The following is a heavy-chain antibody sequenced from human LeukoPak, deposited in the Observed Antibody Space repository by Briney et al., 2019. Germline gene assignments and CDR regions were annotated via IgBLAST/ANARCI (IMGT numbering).Heavy chain of an antibody. CDR2: ISYDGSNK. V-gene: IGHV3-30-3*01. J-gene: IGHJ4*02. CDR1: GFTFSSYA. CDR3: ARDDAATITTSSFDY. D-gene: IGHD5-24*01. Sequence: GGSLRLSCAAPGFTFSSYAMHWVRQAPGKGLEWVAVISYDGSNKFYTGSVKGRFTISRDNSKNTLYLQMNSLRGDETAVYYCARDDAATITTSSFDYWGQGTLVTVSS.